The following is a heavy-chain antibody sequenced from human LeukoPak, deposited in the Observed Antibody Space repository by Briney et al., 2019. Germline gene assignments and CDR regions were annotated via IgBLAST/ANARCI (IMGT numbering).Heavy chain of an antibody. CDR3: AKDLAGYYDSSGLDY. CDR2: ISGSGGST. V-gene: IGHV3-23*01. CDR1: GFTFSSYA. D-gene: IGHD3-22*01. J-gene: IGHJ4*02. Sequence: PGGSLRLSCAASGFTFSSYAMSWVRQAPGKGLEWVSAISGSGGSTYYADSVKGRFTISRDNSKNTLYLQMNSLRAEDTAVYYCAKDLAGYYDSSGLDYWGQGTLVTVSS.